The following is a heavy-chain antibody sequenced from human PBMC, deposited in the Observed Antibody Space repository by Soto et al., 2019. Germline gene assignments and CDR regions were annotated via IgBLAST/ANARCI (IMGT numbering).Heavy chain of an antibody. D-gene: IGHD6-13*01. V-gene: IGHV1-18*01. J-gene: IGHJ6*03. CDR2: ISAYNGNT. Sequence: GASVKVSCKASGYTFTSYGISWVRQAPGQGLEWMEWISAYNGNTNYAQKLQGRVTMTTDTSTSTAYMELRSLGSDDTAVYYCARCPGGIAAHYYYYYYMDVWGKGTTVTVS. CDR3: ARCPGGIAAHYYYYYYMDV. CDR1: GYTFTSYG.